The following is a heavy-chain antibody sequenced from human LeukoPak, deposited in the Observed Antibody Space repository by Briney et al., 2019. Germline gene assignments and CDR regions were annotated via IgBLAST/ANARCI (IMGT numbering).Heavy chain of an antibody. Sequence: SETLSLTCTVSGGSISSGSYYWSWIRQPPGRGLEWIGYMYYSGSTNYNPSLKSRVTMSVDTSKNQFSLKLNSVTAEDTAVYYCARVRGYSGYDGLWFDPWGQGTLVTVSS. CDR2: MYYSGST. J-gene: IGHJ5*02. CDR1: GGSISSGSYY. CDR3: ARVRGYSGYDGLWFDP. D-gene: IGHD5-12*01. V-gene: IGHV4-61*01.